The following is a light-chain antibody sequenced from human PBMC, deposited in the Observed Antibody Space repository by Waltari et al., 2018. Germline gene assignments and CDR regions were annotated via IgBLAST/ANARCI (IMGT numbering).Light chain of an antibody. CDR2: YDN. Sequence: SYVLTQPPSVSVAPGKTARISCGGNSIGRKSVHWYQQKPGQAPVLVISYDNDRPSGIPERFSGSKSENTATLTITRVEAGVEADYYCQVWESSSDYYVFGTGTKVTVL. V-gene: IGLV3-21*01. J-gene: IGLJ1*01. CDR3: QVWESSSDYYV. CDR1: SIGRKS.